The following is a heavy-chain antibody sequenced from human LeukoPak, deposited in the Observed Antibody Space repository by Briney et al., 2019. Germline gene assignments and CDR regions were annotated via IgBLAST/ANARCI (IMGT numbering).Heavy chain of an antibody. D-gene: IGHD6-19*01. V-gene: IGHV3-21*01. J-gene: IGHJ4*02. CDR1: GFTFSSYS. Sequence: PGGSLRLSCAASGFTFSSYSMNWVRQAPGKGLEWVSSISSSSSYIYYADSVKGRFTISRDNAMNSLYLQMNSLRAEDTAVYYCARVTVAGTPSFDYWGQGTLVTVSS. CDR3: ARVTVAGTPSFDY. CDR2: ISSSSSYI.